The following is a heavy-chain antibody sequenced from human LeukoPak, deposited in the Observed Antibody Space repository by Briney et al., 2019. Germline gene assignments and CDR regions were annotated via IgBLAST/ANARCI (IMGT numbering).Heavy chain of an antibody. CDR1: GGSISSYY. D-gene: IGHD1-20*01. CDR2: IYYSGST. Sequence: SETLSLTCTVSGGSISSYYWSWIRQPPGKGLGWIGYIYYSGSTNYNPSLKSRVTISVDTSKNQFSLKLSSVTAADTAVYYCARGSVTGTTDPFDYWGQGTLVTVSS. V-gene: IGHV4-59*01. J-gene: IGHJ4*02. CDR3: ARGSVTGTTDPFDY.